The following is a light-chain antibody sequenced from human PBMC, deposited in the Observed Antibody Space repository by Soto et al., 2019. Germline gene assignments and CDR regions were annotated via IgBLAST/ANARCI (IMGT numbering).Light chain of an antibody. V-gene: IGKV4-1*01. CDR3: QLYYNSWT. J-gene: IGKJ1*01. Sequence: DIVVTQSPDSLAVSLGERVTINCKSSQNNKNYLAWYQQKAGQPPKLLIDWASTRASGVPDRFSGSGSGTDFTLTISSLQAENVAVYYCQLYYNSWTFGQGTKVDIK. CDR2: WAS. CDR1: QNNKNY.